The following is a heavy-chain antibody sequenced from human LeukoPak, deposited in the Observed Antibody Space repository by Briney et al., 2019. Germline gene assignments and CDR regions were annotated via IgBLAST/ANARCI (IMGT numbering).Heavy chain of an antibody. CDR2: IYYSGST. V-gene: IGHV4-39*07. CDR1: GGSISSSSYY. J-gene: IGHJ4*02. Sequence: SETLSLTCTVSGGSISSSSYYWGWIRQPPGKGLEWIGSIYYSGSTNYNPSLKSRVTISVDTSKNQFSLKLSSVTAADTAVYYCARRPQRHYYDSSGYNRAYDYWGQGTLVTVSS. CDR3: ARRPQRHYYDSSGYNRAYDY. D-gene: IGHD3-22*01.